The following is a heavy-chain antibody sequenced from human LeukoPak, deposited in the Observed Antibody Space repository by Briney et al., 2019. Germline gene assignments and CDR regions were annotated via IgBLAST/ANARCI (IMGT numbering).Heavy chain of an antibody. CDR3: TVVPAGGRAYYHYYYMDV. J-gene: IGHJ6*03. CDR2: IKQDGSEK. CDR1: GFTFSSYW. V-gene: IGHV3-7*01. Sequence: GGSLRLSCAASGFTFSSYWMSWVRQAPGKGLEWVANIKQDGSEKYYVDSVKGRFTISRDNAKNSLYLQMNSLRAEDTAVYYCTVVPAGGRAYYHYYYMDVWGKGTTVTVSS. D-gene: IGHD2-2*01.